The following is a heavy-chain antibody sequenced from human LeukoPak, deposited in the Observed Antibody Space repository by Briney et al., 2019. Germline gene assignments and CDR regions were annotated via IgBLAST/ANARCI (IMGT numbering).Heavy chain of an antibody. CDR3: ARIEAVTRGYNHAYYFDY. CDR1: TYPISSGYY. V-gene: IGHV4-38-2*02. CDR2: IYHNGNT. D-gene: IGHD5-18*01. J-gene: IGHJ4*02. Sequence: SETLSLTCTVSTYPISSGYYWGWIRRPPGKGLEWIGNIYHNGNTYYNPSLKSRVTISVDTSKKQFSLKLRTATAADTAVYYCARIEAVTRGYNHAYYFDYWGQGTLVTVSS.